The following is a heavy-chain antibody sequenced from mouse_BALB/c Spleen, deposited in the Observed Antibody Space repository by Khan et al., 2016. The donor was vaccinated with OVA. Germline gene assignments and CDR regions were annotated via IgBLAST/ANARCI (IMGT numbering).Heavy chain of an antibody. CDR1: GFKIKDTY. Sequence: VQLKQSGAELMKPGASVMLSCTASGFKIKDTYMHWVKQRPEQGLEWIGRIDPANGNTKYDPKFQGKATLTADTSSNTAYLQFSSLTSEDTAVYYCATLYGNPFADWGQGTMVTVSA. V-gene: IGHV14-3*02. CDR2: IDPANGNT. D-gene: IGHD2-10*02. CDR3: ATLYGNPFAD. J-gene: IGHJ3*01.